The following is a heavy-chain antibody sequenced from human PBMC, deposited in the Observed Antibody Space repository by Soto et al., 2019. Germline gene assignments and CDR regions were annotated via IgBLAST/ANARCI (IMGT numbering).Heavy chain of an antibody. Sequence: QVQLQESGPGLVKPSETLSLTCTVSGGSIIRSTYYWGWIRPPPGTGLEWIGRIYYRGSTSSNPSLTSPVTIAADTSKNQLSLKVNSVTAAETAVYYCARLEVGYVRSRYNYHGMDVWGQGTTVTVSS. CDR3: ARLEVGYVRSRYNYHGMDV. V-gene: IGHV4-39*01. D-gene: IGHD2-8*02. J-gene: IGHJ6*02. CDR2: IYYRGST. CDR1: GGSIIRSTYY.